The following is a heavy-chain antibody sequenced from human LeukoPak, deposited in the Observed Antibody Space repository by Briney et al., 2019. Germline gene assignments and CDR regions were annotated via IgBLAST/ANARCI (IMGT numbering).Heavy chain of an antibody. CDR1: GFTFSTYS. CDR3: ARDPYSSSWSYGMDV. Sequence: PGGSLRLSCAASGFTFSTYSMNWVRQAPGKGLEWVSSISGSGNYMYYKDSVKGRFTISRDNSKNTLLLQMNSLRAEDTAVYYCARDPYSSSWSYGMDVWGQGTAVTVSS. D-gene: IGHD6-13*01. CDR2: ISGSGNYM. V-gene: IGHV3-21*04. J-gene: IGHJ6*02.